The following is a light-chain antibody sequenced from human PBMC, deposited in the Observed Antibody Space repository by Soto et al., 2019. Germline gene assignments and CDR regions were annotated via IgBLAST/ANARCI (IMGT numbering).Light chain of an antibody. CDR2: DAS. CDR3: QQYNSYPLT. V-gene: IGKV1-5*01. J-gene: IGKJ4*01. Sequence: GDRVTITCRASQSISSWLAWYQQKPGKAPKLLIYDASSLESGVPSRFSGSGSGTEFTLTISSLQPDDFATYYCQQYNSYPLTFGGGTKVAIK. CDR1: QSISSW.